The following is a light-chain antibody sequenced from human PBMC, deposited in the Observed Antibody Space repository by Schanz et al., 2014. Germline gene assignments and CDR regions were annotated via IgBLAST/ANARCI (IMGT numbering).Light chain of an antibody. J-gene: IGLJ3*02. CDR2: RNN. V-gene: IGLV1-44*01. Sequence: QSVLTQPPSASGTPGQRVTISCSGSSSNIGSNTVHWYRQLPGTAPKLLIYRNNQRPSGVPDRFSGSKSGTSASLAISGLQSEDEADYYCAAWDDSLSAWLFGGGTKLTVL. CDR1: SSNIGSNT. CDR3: AAWDDSLSAWL.